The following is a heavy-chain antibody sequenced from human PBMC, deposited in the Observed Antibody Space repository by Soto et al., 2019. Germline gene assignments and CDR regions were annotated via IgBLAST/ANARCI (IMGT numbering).Heavy chain of an antibody. J-gene: IGHJ4*02. CDR1: GFTGSRNY. D-gene: IGHD4-4*01. V-gene: IGHV3-53*01. Sequence: ELQLVESGGGWIQPGGSLRLSCAASGFTGSRNYMSWVRQAPGKGREWVSVTYSGGSTYYADSVKGRFTISRDNSKNTLYLQLNILRAEDTAVYYCARRHHCSNLDYWGQGTLVTVSS. CDR2: TYSGGST. CDR3: ARRHHCSNLDY.